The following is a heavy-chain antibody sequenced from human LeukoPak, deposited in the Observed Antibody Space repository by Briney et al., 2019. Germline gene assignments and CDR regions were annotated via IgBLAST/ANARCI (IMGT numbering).Heavy chain of an antibody. CDR1: GVSISTYY. CDR2: INTSGST. Sequence: SETLSLTCTVSGVSISTYYWSWIRQPAGKGLEWIGRINTSGSTKYNPSLNSRVTMSIDKTKNQLSLKLSSVTAADTAVYYCARDSSLSGCFDPWGQGTLVTVSS. J-gene: IGHJ5*02. D-gene: IGHD3-10*01. CDR3: ARDSSLSGCFDP. V-gene: IGHV4-4*07.